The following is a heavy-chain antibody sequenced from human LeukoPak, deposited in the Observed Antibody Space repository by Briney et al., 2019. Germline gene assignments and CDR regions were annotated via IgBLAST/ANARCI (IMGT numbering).Heavy chain of an antibody. Sequence: GGSLRLSCAASGFTFSSYSMNWVPQAPGKGLEWVSYISSSSSTIYYADSVKGRFTISRDNAKNSLYLQMNSLRAEDTAVYYCAELGITMIGGVWGKGTTVTISS. CDR3: AELGITMIGGV. CDR2: ISSSSSTI. V-gene: IGHV3-48*04. D-gene: IGHD3-10*02. J-gene: IGHJ6*04. CDR1: GFTFSSYS.